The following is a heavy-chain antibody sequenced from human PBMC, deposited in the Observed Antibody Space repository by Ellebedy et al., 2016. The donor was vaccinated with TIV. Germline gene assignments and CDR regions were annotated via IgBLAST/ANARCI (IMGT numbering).Heavy chain of an antibody. D-gene: IGHD3-22*01. CDR2: IYPTDSDT. J-gene: IGHJ5*02. Sequence: GESLKISCKASGYSFTRFWIGWVRQMPGKGLEWMGIIYPTDSDTRYGPSFQGQVTSSADRYTNTAYLQWSSLKVSDTAIYYCVRPTTDSSGYYSPLDLWGQGTLVTVSS. CDR1: GYSFTRFW. V-gene: IGHV5-51*01. CDR3: VRPTTDSSGYYSPLDL.